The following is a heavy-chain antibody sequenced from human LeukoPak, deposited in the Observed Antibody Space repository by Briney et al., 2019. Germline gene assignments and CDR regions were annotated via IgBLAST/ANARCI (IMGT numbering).Heavy chain of an antibody. CDR2: ISYDGSNK. Sequence: GGSLRLSCAASGFTFSSYGMHWVRQAPGKGLEWVAVISYDGSNKYYADSVKGRFTISRDNSKNTLYLQMNSLRAEDTAVYYCARELVRYPTYYYYGMDVWGQGTTVTVSS. CDR3: ARELVRYPTYYYYGMDV. J-gene: IGHJ6*02. V-gene: IGHV3-30*19. D-gene: IGHD2-2*01. CDR1: GFTFSSYG.